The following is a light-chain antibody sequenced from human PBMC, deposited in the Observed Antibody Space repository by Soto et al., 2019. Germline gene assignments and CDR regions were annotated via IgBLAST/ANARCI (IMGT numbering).Light chain of an antibody. J-gene: IGLJ1*01. Sequence: SVLTQPPSASGTPGQRVTMSCSGGNSNIGSHTVNWYQHLPGTAPTLLIFSNNQRPSGVPARFSGSKSGTSASLAISGPQSGDEGDYYCAEWDDSLNGIYVFWTGTKDTV. CDR2: SNN. V-gene: IGLV1-44*01. CDR1: NSNIGSHT. CDR3: AEWDDSLNGIYV.